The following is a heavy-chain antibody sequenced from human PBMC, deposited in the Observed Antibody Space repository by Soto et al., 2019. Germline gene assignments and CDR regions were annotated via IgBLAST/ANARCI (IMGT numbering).Heavy chain of an antibody. CDR2: ISGDGVTT. Sequence: EVQLLESGGGLVQPGGSPRLSCAASGFIFSSYAMSWVRQAPGKGLEWVSGISGDGVTTFYADSVKGRFTISRDNSKDTLYLQMNSLRAEDAAVYYCAKEGYSWNYVRYFDFWGQGTLVTVSS. CDR1: GFIFSSYA. D-gene: IGHD1-7*01. CDR3: AKEGYSWNYVRYFDF. J-gene: IGHJ4*02. V-gene: IGHV3-23*01.